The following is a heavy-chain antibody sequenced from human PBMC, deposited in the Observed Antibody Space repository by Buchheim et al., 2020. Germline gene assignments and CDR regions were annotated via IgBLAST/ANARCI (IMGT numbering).Heavy chain of an antibody. CDR1: GFTFSTYA. Sequence: VRLLESGGGLVQPGGSLRLSCAASGFTFSTYAMTWVRQAPGKGLEWVSAIIGSGGSSYYADSVKGRFTISRDNSKNTLYLQMNSLRAEDTALYYCAKGTTDVTYYFDYWGQGTL. V-gene: IGHV3-23*01. CDR2: IIGSGGSS. D-gene: IGHD4-23*01. J-gene: IGHJ4*02. CDR3: AKGTTDVTYYFDY.